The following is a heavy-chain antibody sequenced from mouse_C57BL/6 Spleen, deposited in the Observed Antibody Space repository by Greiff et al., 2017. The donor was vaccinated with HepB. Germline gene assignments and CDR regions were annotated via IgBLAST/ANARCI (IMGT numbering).Heavy chain of an antibody. D-gene: IGHD2-3*01. J-gene: IGHJ4*01. CDR1: GFTFSSYA. Sequence: EVKVEESGGGLVKPGGSLKLSCAASGFTFSSYAMSWVRQTPEKRLEWVATISDGGSYTYYPDNVKGRFTISRDNAKNNLYLQMSHLKSEDTAMYYCARDGYYKAMDYWGQGTSVTVSS. CDR2: ISDGGSYT. CDR3: ARDGYYKAMDY. V-gene: IGHV5-4*03.